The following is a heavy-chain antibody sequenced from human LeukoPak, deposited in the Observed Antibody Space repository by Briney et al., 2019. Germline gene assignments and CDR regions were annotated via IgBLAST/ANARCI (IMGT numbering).Heavy chain of an antibody. V-gene: IGHV4-34*01. D-gene: IGHD3-22*01. J-gene: IGHJ4*02. Sequence: SETLSLTCAVYGGSFCGYYWSWIRQPPGKGLEWIGEINHSGSTNYNPSLKSRVTISVDTSKNQFSLKLSSLTAADTAVYYCARTNYYDSSGPFGYWGLGTLVTVSS. CDR1: GGSFCGYY. CDR3: ARTNYYDSSGPFGY. CDR2: INHSGST.